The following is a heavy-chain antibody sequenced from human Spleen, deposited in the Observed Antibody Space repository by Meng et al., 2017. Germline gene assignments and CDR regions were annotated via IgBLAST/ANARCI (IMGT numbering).Heavy chain of an antibody. CDR1: GGSFSGYY. D-gene: IGHD4-17*01. Sequence: SQTPSLTRAGYGGSFSGYYGTWIRQPPGKGLEWIGEISHGGSTNYNPSLKSRVTRSVDRSTNQFPLNLTSVTAADTAVYYCARGLRLRGVLNWFDPWGQGTLVTVSS. V-gene: IGHV4-34*01. J-gene: IGHJ5*02. CDR3: ARGLRLRGVLNWFDP. CDR2: ISHGGST.